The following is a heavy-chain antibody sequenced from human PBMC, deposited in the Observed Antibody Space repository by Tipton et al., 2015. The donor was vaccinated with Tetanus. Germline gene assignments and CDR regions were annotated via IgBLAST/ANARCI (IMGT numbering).Heavy chain of an antibody. CDR3: HLQVPDS. D-gene: IGHD1-1*01. V-gene: IGHV3-15*07. J-gene: IGHJ4*02. CDR1: GFSFSNAH. CDR2: IRSKTEGGTT. Sequence: SLRLSCVASGFSFSNAHMGWVRQAPGKGLEWVGRIRSKTEGGTTVYTAPVQGRFTISRDDSKNTLYLQMSDLKTEDTAVYYCHLQVPDSWGQGTLVTVSS.